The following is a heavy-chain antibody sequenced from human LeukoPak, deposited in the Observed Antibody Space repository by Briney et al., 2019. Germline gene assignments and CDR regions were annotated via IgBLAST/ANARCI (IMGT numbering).Heavy chain of an antibody. Sequence: PSETLSLTCIVSGGSITTFYWSWIRQPPGKGLEWIGYIFYTGTTHYNPSLKSRVTISVDSSKNQFSLSLSSVTAADTAVYYCARQLRSDAFDFWGQGTLVTVSS. D-gene: IGHD2-21*02. CDR1: GGSITTFY. CDR2: IFYTGTT. CDR3: ARQLRSDAFDF. V-gene: IGHV4-59*08. J-gene: IGHJ3*01.